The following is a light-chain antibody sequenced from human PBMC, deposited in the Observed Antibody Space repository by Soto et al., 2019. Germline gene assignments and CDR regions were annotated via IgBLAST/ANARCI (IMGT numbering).Light chain of an antibody. CDR1: QSVSSY. CDR3: QQRTDRPPWT. Sequence: EFVLTQSPATLSLSPWERATLSCRASQSVSSYLAWYQQKPGQAPRLLIYDASSRATGIPGRFRGSGSGTDFTLSISSLEPEDFAVYYCQQRTDRPPWTFGQGTKVDIK. CDR2: DAS. V-gene: IGKV3-11*01. J-gene: IGKJ1*01.